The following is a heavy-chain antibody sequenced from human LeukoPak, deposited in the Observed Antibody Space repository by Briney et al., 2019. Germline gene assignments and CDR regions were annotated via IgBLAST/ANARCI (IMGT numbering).Heavy chain of an antibody. CDR1: GFTFDDYA. D-gene: IGHD5-24*01. CDR3: AKDSRDRPPNPYLLAPQYCGMDV. Sequence: GGSLRLSCAGSGFTFDDYAMHWVRQAPGKGLEWVSGISWNSGSIGYADSVKGRFTISRDNAKNSLYLQMNSLRAEDTALYYCAKDSRDRPPNPYLLAPQYCGMDVWGQGTTVTVSS. J-gene: IGHJ6*02. V-gene: IGHV3-9*01. CDR2: ISWNSGSI.